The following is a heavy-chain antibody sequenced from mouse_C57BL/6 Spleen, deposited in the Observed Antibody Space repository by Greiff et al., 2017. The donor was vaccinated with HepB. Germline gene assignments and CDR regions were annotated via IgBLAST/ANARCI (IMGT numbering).Heavy chain of an antibody. CDR3: ARRYYYAMDY. Sequence: VQLKESGPGLVQPSQSLSITCTVSGFSLTSYGVHWVRQSPGKGLEWLGVIWSGGSTDYNADFISRLSISKDNSKSQVFCKMNSLQADDTAIYYCARRYYYAMDYWGQGTSVTVSS. J-gene: IGHJ4*01. CDR2: IWSGGST. CDR1: GFSLTSYG. V-gene: IGHV2-2*01.